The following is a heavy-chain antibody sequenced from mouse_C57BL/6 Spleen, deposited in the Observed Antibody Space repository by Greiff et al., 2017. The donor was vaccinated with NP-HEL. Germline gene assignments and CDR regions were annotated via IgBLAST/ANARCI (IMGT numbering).Heavy chain of an antibody. J-gene: IGHJ4*01. Sequence: EVKLMESGPELVKPGASVKMSCKASGYTFTDYNMHWVKQSHGKSLEWIGYINPNNGGTSYNQKFKGKATLTVNKSSSTAYMELRSLTSEDSAVYYCARLLGGAMDYWGQGTSVTVSS. D-gene: IGHD4-1*01. CDR1: GYTFTDYN. CDR3: ARLLGGAMDY. CDR2: INPNNGGT. V-gene: IGHV1-22*01.